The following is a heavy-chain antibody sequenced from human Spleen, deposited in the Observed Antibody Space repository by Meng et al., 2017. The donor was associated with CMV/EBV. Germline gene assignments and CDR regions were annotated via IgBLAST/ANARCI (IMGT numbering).Heavy chain of an antibody. D-gene: IGHD4-23*01. Sequence: ASVKVSCKASGYSFTGYYIHWVRQAPGQGLEWMGWINPNSGDTNSAQKFQDRVTMTRDTSISTAYMEVSRLRSDDTAVYYCARGPTGGQYYFDYWGQGTLVTVSS. CDR2: INPNSGDT. V-gene: IGHV1-2*02. CDR1: GYSFTGYY. CDR3: ARGPTGGQYYFDY. J-gene: IGHJ4*02.